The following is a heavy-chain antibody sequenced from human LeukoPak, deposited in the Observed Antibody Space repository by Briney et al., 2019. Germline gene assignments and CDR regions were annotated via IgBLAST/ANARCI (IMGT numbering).Heavy chain of an antibody. J-gene: IGHJ4*02. CDR3: ARGIVGALSH. D-gene: IGHD1-26*01. V-gene: IGHV1-2*06. CDR1: GYTFTGDY. Sequence: ASVKVSCKXSGYTFTGDYTHWVRQAPRQGLEWMGRINPNSGGTNYSQKFQGRVTMTRDTSISIAYMELSRLRSDDTAVYYCARGIVGALSHWGQGTLVTVSS. CDR2: INPNSGGT.